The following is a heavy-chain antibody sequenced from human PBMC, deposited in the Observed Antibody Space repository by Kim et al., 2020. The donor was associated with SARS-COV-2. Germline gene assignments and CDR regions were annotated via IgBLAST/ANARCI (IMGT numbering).Heavy chain of an antibody. CDR3: ARGGGGITMIVVVITAAEYYFDS. D-gene: IGHD3-22*01. J-gene: IGHJ4*02. Sequence: SETLSLTCAVYGESFSGYQWSWIRQSPGKGLEWIGEIDQSGSTNYNPSLKSRVPISADTSKNPFSLKLSPVTAANTAVYYVARGGGGITMIVVVITAAEYYFDSGGQGTPVTFSP. V-gene: IGHV4-34*01. CDR1: GESFSGYQ. CDR2: IDQSGST.